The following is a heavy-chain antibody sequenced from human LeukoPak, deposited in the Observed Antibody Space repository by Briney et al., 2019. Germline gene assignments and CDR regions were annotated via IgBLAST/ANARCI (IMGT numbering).Heavy chain of an antibody. D-gene: IGHD3-22*01. CDR3: TRNPYYYDSSGYQN. V-gene: IGHV3-15*01. Sequence: NSGGSLRLSCAASGFTFSNAWMSWVRQAPGKGLEWVGRIKSKTDGGTTDYAAPVKGRFTISRDDSKNTLYLQMNSLKTEDTAVYYCTRNPYYYDSSGYQNWGQGTLVTVSS. CDR2: IKSKTDGGTT. J-gene: IGHJ4*02. CDR1: GFTFSNAW.